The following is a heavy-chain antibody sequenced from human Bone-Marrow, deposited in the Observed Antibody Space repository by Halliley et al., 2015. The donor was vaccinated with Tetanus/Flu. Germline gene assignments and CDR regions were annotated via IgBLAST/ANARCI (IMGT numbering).Heavy chain of an antibody. V-gene: IGHV3-23*01. J-gene: IGHJ4*02. Sequence: SLRLSCAASGFSFTTYAMNWVRQAPGKGLEWVSATDGSGTATQYVDSVRGRFTISRDNSRNTVHLQMNSLRAEDTAVYFCAKDPHFSGSNNNKFFDYWGQGTLVTVSS. CDR3: AKDPHFSGSNNNKFFDY. CDR1: GFSFTTYA. CDR2: TDGSGTAT. D-gene: IGHD6-19*01.